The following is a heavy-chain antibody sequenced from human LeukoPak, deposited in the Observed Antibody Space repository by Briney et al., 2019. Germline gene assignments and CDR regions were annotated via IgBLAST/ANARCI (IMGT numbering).Heavy chain of an antibody. J-gene: IGHJ4*02. D-gene: IGHD2-21*02. V-gene: IGHV3-7*01. Sequence: PGGSLRLACAASGFTFSTYWMNWYRQAPGKGLEWVGNINQDASEINYVDSVRGRFTISRDNAKNSLHLQMNSLMAEDTAVYYCASDRDNSDWQKRFDSWGQGTLVTVSS. CDR3: ASDRDNSDWQKRFDS. CDR2: INQDASEI. CDR1: GFTFSTYW.